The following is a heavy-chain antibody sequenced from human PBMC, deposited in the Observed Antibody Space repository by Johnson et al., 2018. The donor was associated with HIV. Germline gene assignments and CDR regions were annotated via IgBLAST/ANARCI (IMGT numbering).Heavy chain of an antibody. CDR3: TKGRSIEWEVRSAFDI. D-gene: IGHD1-26*01. CDR1: GFSFSDYF. V-gene: IGHV3-11*01. Sequence: QVQLVESGGGLVKPGGSLRLSCAASGFSFSDYFVSWIRQAPGKGLEWVSYISRGGSSASVIYYADSVKGRLTISRDNAKNSLYLQMNSLRAEDTALYYCTKGRSIEWEVRSAFDIWGQGTRVTVSS. CDR2: ISRGGSSASVI. J-gene: IGHJ3*02.